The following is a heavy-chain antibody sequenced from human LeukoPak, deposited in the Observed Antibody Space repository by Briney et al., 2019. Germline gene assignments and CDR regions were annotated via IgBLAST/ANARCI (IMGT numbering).Heavy chain of an antibody. CDR3: ARDFRVQYDYYYYYYMDV. CDR2: INPSGGST. D-gene: IGHD4-11*01. J-gene: IGHJ6*03. Sequence: ASVKVSCEASGYTFTSYYMHWVRQAPGQGLEWMGIINPSGGSTSCAQKFQGRVTMTRDTSTSTVYMELSSLRSEDTAVYYCARDFRVQYDYYYYYYMDVWGKGTTVTVSS. V-gene: IGHV1-46*01. CDR1: GYTFTSYY.